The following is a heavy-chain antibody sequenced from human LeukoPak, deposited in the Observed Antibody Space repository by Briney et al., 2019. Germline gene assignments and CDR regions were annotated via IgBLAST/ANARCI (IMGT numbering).Heavy chain of an antibody. J-gene: IGHJ5*02. CDR2: TYYRSKWYN. CDR1: GDSVSSNSAA. V-gene: IGHV6-1*01. D-gene: IGHD6-13*01. CDR3: ARDQGGRRSGYSSSWYWFDP. Sequence: SQTLSLTCAISGDSVSSNSAAWNWIRQSPSRGLEWLGRTYYRSKWYNDYAVSVKSRITINPDTSKNQFSLQLNSVTPEDTAVYYCARDQGGRRSGYSSSWYWFDPWGQGTLVTVSS.